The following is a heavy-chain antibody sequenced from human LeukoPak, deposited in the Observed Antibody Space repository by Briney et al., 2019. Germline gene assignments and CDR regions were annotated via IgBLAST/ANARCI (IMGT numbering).Heavy chain of an antibody. CDR2: INHSGST. CDR3: ARGGNYRGRALDY. D-gene: IGHD1-7*01. CDR1: GGSFSGYY. V-gene: IGHV4-34*01. Sequence: SETLSLTCAVYGGSFSGYYWSWIREPPGKGLEWIGEINHSGSTNYNPSLKSRVTISVDTSKNQFSLKLSSVTAADTAVYYCARGGNYRGRALDYWGQGTLVTVSS. J-gene: IGHJ4*02.